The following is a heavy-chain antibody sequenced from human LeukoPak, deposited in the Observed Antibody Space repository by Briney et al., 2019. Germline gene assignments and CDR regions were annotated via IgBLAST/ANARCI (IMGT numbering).Heavy chain of an antibody. J-gene: IGHJ1*01. CDR1: GFTVSSNY. Sequence: GGSLGLSCAASGFTVSSNYMSWVRQAPGKGLEWVSVIYSGGSTYYADSVKGRFTISRDNSKNTLYLQMNSLRAEDTAVYYCARDGTGYCSGGSCRRFEYFQHWGQGTLVTVSS. CDR3: ARDGTGYCSGGSCRRFEYFQH. V-gene: IGHV3-53*01. CDR2: IYSGGST. D-gene: IGHD2-15*01.